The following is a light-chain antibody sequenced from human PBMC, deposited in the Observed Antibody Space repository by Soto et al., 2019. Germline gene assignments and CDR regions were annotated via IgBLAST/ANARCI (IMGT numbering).Light chain of an antibody. CDR3: QQYNNWPRT. V-gene: IGKV3-15*01. J-gene: IGKJ2*01. Sequence: EIVMTQSPATLSVSPGERATLSCRASQSVTSNLAWYQQKPGQAPSLLIYGASTRATGLPARFSGSGSGTEFTLTISSLQSEDFALYYCQQYNNWPRTFGQGTKLEIK. CDR1: QSVTSN. CDR2: GAS.